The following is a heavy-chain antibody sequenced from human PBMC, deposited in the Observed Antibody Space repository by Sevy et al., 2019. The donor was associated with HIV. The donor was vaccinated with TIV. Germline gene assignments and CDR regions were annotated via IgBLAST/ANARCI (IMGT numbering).Heavy chain of an antibody. Sequence: GGSLRLSCAASGFTFSDYAMHWVRQVPGKGLEWVSGISWNSGAMGYADSVQGRFTISRDNAKNSLYLQMNSVRAEDTALYYCGRALGYCVFNSCYGGAVNAFDLWGQGTMVTVSS. V-gene: IGHV3-9*01. CDR1: GFTFSDYA. J-gene: IGHJ3*01. D-gene: IGHD2-15*01. CDR2: ISWNSGAM. CDR3: GRALGYCVFNSCYGGAVNAFDL.